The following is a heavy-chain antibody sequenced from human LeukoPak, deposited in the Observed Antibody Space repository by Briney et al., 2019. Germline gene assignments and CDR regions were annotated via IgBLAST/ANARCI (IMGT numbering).Heavy chain of an antibody. D-gene: IGHD6-19*01. Sequence: GASVKVSCKASGYTFTGYYMHWVRQAPGQGLEWMGWINPNSGGTNYAQKFQGRVTITRDTSISTAYMELSRLRSDDTAVYYCAAYSSGWQGDAFDIWGQGTMVTVSS. J-gene: IGHJ3*02. CDR1: GYTFTGYY. CDR3: AAYSSGWQGDAFDI. V-gene: IGHV1-2*02. CDR2: INPNSGGT.